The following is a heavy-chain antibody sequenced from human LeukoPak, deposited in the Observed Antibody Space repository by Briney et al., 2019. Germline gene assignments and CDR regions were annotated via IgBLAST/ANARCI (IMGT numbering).Heavy chain of an antibody. J-gene: IGHJ4*02. CDR3: ARDAVVTGIDY. CDR2: IYYSGST. CDR1: GGSISSSSYY. D-gene: IGHD4-23*01. Sequence: SETLSLTCTVSGGSISSSSYYWSWIRQPPGKGLEWIGYIYYSGSTNYNPSLKSRVTISVDTSKNQFSLKLSPVTAADTAVYYCARDAVVTGIDYWGQGTLVTVSS. V-gene: IGHV4-61*01.